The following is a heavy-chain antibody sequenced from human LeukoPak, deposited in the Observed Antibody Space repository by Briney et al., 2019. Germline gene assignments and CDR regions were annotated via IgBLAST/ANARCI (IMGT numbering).Heavy chain of an antibody. CDR2: IYYSGST. Sequence: SETLSLTCTVSGGSISSYYWSWIRQPPGKGLEWIGYIYYSGSTNYNPSLKSRVTISVDTSKNQFSLELSSVTAADTAVYYCARARRGYFDYWGQGTLVTVSS. J-gene: IGHJ4*02. CDR3: ARARRGYFDY. CDR1: GGSISSYY. D-gene: IGHD5-12*01. V-gene: IGHV4-59*01.